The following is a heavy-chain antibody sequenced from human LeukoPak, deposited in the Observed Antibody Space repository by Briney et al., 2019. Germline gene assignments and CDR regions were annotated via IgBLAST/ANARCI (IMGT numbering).Heavy chain of an antibody. CDR1: EFTFSSYG. CDR2: ISGSGGST. V-gene: IGHV3-23*01. J-gene: IGHJ4*02. D-gene: IGHD3-10*01. CDR3: AKNPGGLTILRGVPLEY. Sequence: PGGSLRLSCAASEFTFSSYGMSWVRQAPGKGLEWVSSISGSGGSTQYADSVKGRFTISRDNSKHTLYLQMNSLRAEDTAVYYCAKNPGGLTILRGVPLEYWGQGTLVTVSS.